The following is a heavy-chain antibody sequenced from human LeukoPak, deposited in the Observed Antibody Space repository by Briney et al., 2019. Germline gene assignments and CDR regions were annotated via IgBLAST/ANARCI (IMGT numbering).Heavy chain of an antibody. CDR2: INWNGGST. CDR3: ARLKLMVAPDY. J-gene: IGHJ4*02. V-gene: IGHV3-20*04. Sequence: PGGSQGLFCAASGFTFDDYGMSWVRQAPGKGLEWVSGINWNGGSTGYADSVKGRFTISRDNAKNSLYLQMNSLRAEDTALYYCARLKLMVAPDYWGQGTPVTVSS. CDR1: GFTFDDYG. D-gene: IGHD2-8*01.